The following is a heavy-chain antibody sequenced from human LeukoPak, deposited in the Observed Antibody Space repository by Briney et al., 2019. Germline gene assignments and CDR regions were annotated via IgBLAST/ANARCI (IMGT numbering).Heavy chain of an antibody. CDR1: GYTFTSYA. Sequence: GASVKVSCKASGYTFTSYAMHWVRQAPGQRLEWMGWINAGNGNTKYSQKFQGRVTITRDTSASTAYMELSSLRSEDTAVYYCARNSLWSGSAEYHYWGQGTLVTVSS. CDR2: INAGNGNT. CDR3: ARNSLWSGSAEYHY. V-gene: IGHV1-3*01. J-gene: IGHJ4*02. D-gene: IGHD3-3*01.